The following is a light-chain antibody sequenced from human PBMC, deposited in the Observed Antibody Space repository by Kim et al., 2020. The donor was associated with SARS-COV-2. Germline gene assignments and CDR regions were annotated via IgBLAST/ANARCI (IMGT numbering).Light chain of an antibody. CDR3: QRNKSWPRT. CDR2: GAS. V-gene: IGKV3-15*01. Sequence: EIVMTQSPATLSVSPGERATLSCRASQSVTSNLAWYQQKPGQAPRLLIYGASTRASGIPARFSGSGSGTEFTLTISSLQSEDFVVYYCQRNKSWPRTFGAGT. CDR1: QSVTSN. J-gene: IGKJ4*02.